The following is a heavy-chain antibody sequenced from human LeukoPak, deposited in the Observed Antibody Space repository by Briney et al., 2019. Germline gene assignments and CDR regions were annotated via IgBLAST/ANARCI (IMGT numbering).Heavy chain of an antibody. D-gene: IGHD2-15*01. CDR3: ARDRRRYCSGGSCGIGET. V-gene: IGHV3-23*01. J-gene: IGHJ5*02. CDR1: GFTFSSYA. Sequence: GGSLRLSCAASGFTFSSYAMSWVRQAPGKGLEWVSAISGSGGSTYYADSVKGRFTISRDNSKNTLYLQMNSLRAEDTAVYYCARDRRRYCSGGSCGIGETWGQGTLVTVSS. CDR2: ISGSGGST.